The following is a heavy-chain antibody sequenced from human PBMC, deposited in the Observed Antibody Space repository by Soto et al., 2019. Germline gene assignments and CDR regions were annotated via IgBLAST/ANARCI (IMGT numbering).Heavy chain of an antibody. V-gene: IGHV1-69*01. J-gene: IGHJ6*02. D-gene: IGHD3-3*01. CDR1: GGTFGRFS. CDR3: ARDRANGDDLWSGPYYYGMDV. CDR2: IIPIFGTA. Sequence: SMEGSCKGSGGTFGRFSISWVRQGPGPGVWGVGGIIPIFGTANYAQKFQGRVTITADESTSTAYMELSSLRSEDTAVYYCARDRANGDDLWSGPYYYGMDVWGQGTTVTVSS.